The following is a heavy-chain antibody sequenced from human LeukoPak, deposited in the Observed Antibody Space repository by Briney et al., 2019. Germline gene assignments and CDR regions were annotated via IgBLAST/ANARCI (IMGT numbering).Heavy chain of an antibody. CDR3: ARGGTVTYYFDH. D-gene: IGHD4-17*01. J-gene: IGHJ4*02. CDR1: GFNFSDYE. CDR2: TSTGSRTV. V-gene: IGHV3-48*03. Sequence: GGSLRLSCAASGFNFSDYEMNWLRQAPGKGLEWLSYTSTGSRTVKYADSVKGRFTISRDNARSSLYLQMTNLRVEDTAVYFCARGGTVTYYFDHWGQGILVAVSS.